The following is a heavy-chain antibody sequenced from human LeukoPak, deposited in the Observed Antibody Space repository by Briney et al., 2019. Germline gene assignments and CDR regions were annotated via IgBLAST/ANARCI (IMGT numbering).Heavy chain of an antibody. J-gene: IGHJ4*02. CDR2: IYYSGST. CDR1: GGSISTSTYY. V-gene: IGHV4-39*07. Sequence: PSETLSLTCTVSGGSISTSTYYWGWIRQPPGKGLEWIGNIYYSGSTYYNPSLKGRVSISVDTSKNQFSLKLSSVTAADTAIYYCARILNYYDTSGPIFDYWGQGTLVTVSS. CDR3: ARILNYYDTSGPIFDY. D-gene: IGHD3-22*01.